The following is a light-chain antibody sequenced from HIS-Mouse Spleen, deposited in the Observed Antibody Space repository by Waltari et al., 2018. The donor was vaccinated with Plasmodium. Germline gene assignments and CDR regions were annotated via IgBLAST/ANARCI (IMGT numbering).Light chain of an antibody. CDR3: QQYNNWSFT. CDR2: GAS. V-gene: IGKV3-15*01. CDR1: QSVSSN. Sequence: EIVMTQSPDTLSVSPGERASQSVSSNLAWYQQKPGQAPRLLIYGASTRATGIPARFSGSGSGTEFTLTISSLQSEDFAVYYCQQYNNWSFTFGPGTKVDIK. J-gene: IGKJ3*01.